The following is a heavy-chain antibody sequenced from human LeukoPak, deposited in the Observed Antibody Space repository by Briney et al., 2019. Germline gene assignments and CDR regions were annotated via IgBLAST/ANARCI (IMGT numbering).Heavy chain of an antibody. D-gene: IGHD3-9*01. CDR3: ARHILPHSFDI. V-gene: IGHV5-10-1*01. J-gene: IGHJ3*02. CDR1: GYRFTANS. Sequence: GESLKISCKGSGYRFTANSIAWVRQMPGKGLEWMGRIDPSDSYTDYSPSFQGHVTISADKSISTAYLQWSSLKASDTAMYYCARHILPHSFDIWGQGTVVTVSS. CDR2: IDPSDSYT.